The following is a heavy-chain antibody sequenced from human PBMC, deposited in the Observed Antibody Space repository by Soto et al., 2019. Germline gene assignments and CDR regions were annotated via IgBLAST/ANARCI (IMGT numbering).Heavy chain of an antibody. J-gene: IGHJ4*02. V-gene: IGHV4-30-4*01. Sequence: PSETLSLTCTVSGGSISSGDYYWSWIRQPPGKGLEWIGYIYYSGSTYYNPSLKSRVTISVDTSKNQFSLKLSSVTAADTAVYYCARATYDSSGSLDYWGQGTLVTASS. CDR2: IYYSGST. D-gene: IGHD3-22*01. CDR3: ARATYDSSGSLDY. CDR1: GGSISSGDYY.